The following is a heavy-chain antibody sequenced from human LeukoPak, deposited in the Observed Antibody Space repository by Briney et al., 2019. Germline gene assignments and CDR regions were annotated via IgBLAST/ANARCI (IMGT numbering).Heavy chain of an antibody. CDR1: GYSITNGFY. J-gene: IGHJ6*03. Sequence: SETLSLTCTVSGYSITNGFYWVWVRQPPGKGLEWIGTFYHSGSTYFNPSLESRVTISVDTSKNQFSLRLTSVTAADTAVYYCARDGRYHDGRYYYYMDVWGKGTTVTVSS. V-gene: IGHV4-38-2*02. D-gene: IGHD3-22*01. CDR2: FYHSGST. CDR3: ARDGRYHDGRYYYYMDV.